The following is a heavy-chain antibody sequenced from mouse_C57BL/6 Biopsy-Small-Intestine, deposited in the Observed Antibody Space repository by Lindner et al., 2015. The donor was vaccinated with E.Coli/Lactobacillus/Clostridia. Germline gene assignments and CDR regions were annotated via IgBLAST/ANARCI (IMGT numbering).Heavy chain of an antibody. CDR3: ARTGTGFDY. V-gene: IGHV1-80*01. Sequence: VQLQESGAELVKPGASVKISCKASGYVFSSYWMNWVKQRPGKGLEWIGQIYPGGGDTKYNGKFKGRATLTADKSSSTAFMHLNSLTSEDSAVYFCARTGTGFDYWGQGTTLTVSS. D-gene: IGHD4-1*01. CDR2: IYPGGGDT. J-gene: IGHJ2*01. CDR1: GYVFSSYW.